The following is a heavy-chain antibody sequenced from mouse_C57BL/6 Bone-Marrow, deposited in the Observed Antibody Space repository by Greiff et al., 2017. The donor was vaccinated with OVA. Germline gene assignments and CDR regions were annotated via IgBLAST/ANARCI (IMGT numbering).Heavy chain of an antibody. V-gene: IGHV1-50*01. Sequence: QVQLQQPGAEFVKPGASVQLSCKASGYTFTNYYIQWIKQRPGQGLEWIGELDPSDSYTNYNQKFKGKATLTVDTSSSTAYMQLSSLKSVDSAVYYCAKRERFINYFDYWGQGTTLTVSS. D-gene: IGHD1-1*01. CDR3: AKRERFINYFDY. CDR2: LDPSDSYT. J-gene: IGHJ2*01. CDR1: GYTFTNYY.